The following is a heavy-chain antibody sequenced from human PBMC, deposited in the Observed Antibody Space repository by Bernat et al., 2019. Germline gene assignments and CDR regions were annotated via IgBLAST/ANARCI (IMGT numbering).Heavy chain of an antibody. CDR1: GYSFTSYW. Sequence: EVQLVQSGAEVKKPGESLRISCKGSGYSFTSYWISWVRQMPGKGLEWMGRIDPSDSYTNYSPSFQGPVTISADKSISTADLQWSSLKAADTAMYYCARLILGVTYFDYWGQGTLVTVSS. CDR2: IDPSDSYT. J-gene: IGHJ4*02. CDR3: ARLILGVTYFDY. D-gene: IGHD3-16*01. V-gene: IGHV5-10-1*03.